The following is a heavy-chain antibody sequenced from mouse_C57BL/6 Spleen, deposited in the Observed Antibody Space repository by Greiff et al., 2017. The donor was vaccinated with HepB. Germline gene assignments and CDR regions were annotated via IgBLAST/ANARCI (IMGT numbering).Heavy chain of an antibody. V-gene: IGHV1-18*01. Sequence: EVQLQQSGPELVKPGASVKLPCKASGYTFTDYTMDWVKQSHGKSLEWIGYINPNNGGTIYNQKFKGKATLTVDKSSSTAYLELRSLTSEDTAVYYCARWGLRREGFAYWGQGTLVTVSA. CDR3: ARWGLRREGFAY. CDR1: GYTFTDYT. CDR2: INPNNGGT. J-gene: IGHJ3*01. D-gene: IGHD2-4*01.